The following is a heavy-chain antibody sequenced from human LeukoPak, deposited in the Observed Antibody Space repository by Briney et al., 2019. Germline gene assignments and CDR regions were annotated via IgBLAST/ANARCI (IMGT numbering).Heavy chain of an antibody. CDR2: ISYDGSNK. CDR3: ARDGLLLPL. Sequence: GGSLRLSCAASGFTFSSYAMHWVRQAPGKGLEWVAVISYDGSNKYYADSVEGRFTISRDNSKNTLYLQMNSLRAEDTAVYYCARDGLLLPLWGQGTLVTVSS. D-gene: IGHD2-21*01. CDR1: GFTFSSYA. J-gene: IGHJ4*02. V-gene: IGHV3-30-3*01.